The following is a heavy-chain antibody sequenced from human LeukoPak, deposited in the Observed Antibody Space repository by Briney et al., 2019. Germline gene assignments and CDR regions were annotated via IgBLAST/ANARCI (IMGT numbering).Heavy chain of an antibody. J-gene: IGHJ5*01. D-gene: IGHD4-11*01. CDR2: IKQDGSEK. Sequence: PGGSLRLSCAASGFTLSSYWMSWVRQAPGKGLEWVANIKQDGSEKDYVDSVKGRFTISRDNAKNPMNLQMHSLRAEDTAVYYCARGAVTTYFNWLDSWGQGTLVTVSS. CDR3: ARGAVTTYFNWLDS. CDR1: GFTLSSYW. V-gene: IGHV3-7*01.